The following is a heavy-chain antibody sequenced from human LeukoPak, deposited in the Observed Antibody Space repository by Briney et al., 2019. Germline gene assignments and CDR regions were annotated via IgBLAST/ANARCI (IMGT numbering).Heavy chain of an antibody. D-gene: IGHD3-16*01. Sequence: SVKVSCKASGGTFSSYAISWVRQAPGQGLEWMGWIITIFGTANYAQKFQGRVTITTDESTSTAYMELSSLRSEDTAVYYCARSPVSGLGVDYWGQGTLVTVSS. J-gene: IGHJ4*02. CDR1: GGTFSSYA. CDR2: IITIFGTA. V-gene: IGHV1-69*05. CDR3: ARSPVSGLGVDY.